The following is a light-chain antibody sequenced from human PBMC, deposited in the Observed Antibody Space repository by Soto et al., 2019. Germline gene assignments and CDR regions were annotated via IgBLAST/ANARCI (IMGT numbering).Light chain of an antibody. J-gene: IGKJ1*01. V-gene: IGKV3-15*01. CDR2: GAS. CDR3: QQYNNWRT. CDR1: QSVGSN. Sequence: EIVLTQSPGTLSLSPGERATLFCRASQSVGSNLAWYQQKPGQAPRLLIYGASTRATGIPARFSGSGSGTEFALTISSLQSEDFVVYFCQQYNNWRTFGRGTRWIS.